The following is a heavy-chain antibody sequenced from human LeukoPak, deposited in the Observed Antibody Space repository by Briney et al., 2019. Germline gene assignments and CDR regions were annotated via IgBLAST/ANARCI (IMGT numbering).Heavy chain of an antibody. J-gene: IGHJ5*02. V-gene: IGHV3-23*01. Sequence: GGALILSCAASGFTFSSYAMTWVRQAPGKGLEWVSSISSTGDYIYYADSVKGRFTISRDNSKNTLYLQLNSLRADDTALYYCAKGAASSWSDHWGQGTQVTVSS. CDR2: ISSTGDYI. D-gene: IGHD2-15*01. CDR3: AKGAASSWSDH. CDR1: GFTFSSYA.